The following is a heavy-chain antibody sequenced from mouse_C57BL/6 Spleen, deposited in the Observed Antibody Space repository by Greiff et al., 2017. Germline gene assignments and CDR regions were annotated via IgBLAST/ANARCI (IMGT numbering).Heavy chain of an antibody. J-gene: IGHJ4*01. D-gene: IGHD4-1*01. CDR2: IDPYDSYT. CDR1: GFTFTSYW. CDR3: ARRWNWDYAMDY. V-gene: IGHV1-50*01. Sequence: VQLQQPGAELVKPGASVKLSCKASGFTFTSYWMQWVKQRPGQGLEWIGEIDPYDSYTNYTQKFKGKATLTVDTSSSTAYMQLSSLTSEDSAVYYCARRWNWDYAMDYWGQGTSVTVSS.